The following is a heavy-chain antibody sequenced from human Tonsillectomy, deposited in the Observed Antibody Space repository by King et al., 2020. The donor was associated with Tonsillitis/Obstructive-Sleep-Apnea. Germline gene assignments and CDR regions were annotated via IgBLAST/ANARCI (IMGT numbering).Heavy chain of an antibody. CDR1: GFTFSPYS. J-gene: IGHJ6*02. CDR3: AREGCLRFFEWLPDYGMDV. D-gene: IGHD3-3*01. CDR2: ISSSSSYI. Sequence: VQLVESGGGLVKPGGSLRLSCAASGFTFSPYSMNWVRQAPGKGLEWVSSISSSSSYIYYADSVKGRFTVSRDNAKNSLYLKMNSLRAEYTAVYYCAREGCLRFFEWLPDYGMDVWGQGTTVTVSS. V-gene: IGHV3-21*01.